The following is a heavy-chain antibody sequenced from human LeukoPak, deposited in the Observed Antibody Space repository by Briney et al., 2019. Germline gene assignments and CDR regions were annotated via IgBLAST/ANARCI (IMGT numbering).Heavy chain of an antibody. CDR3: ARDQGLTAPPPYGLDV. CDR1: GGTFSSSA. Sequence: GASVKVSCKTSGGTFSSSAITWVRQAPGQGLEWMGRIIPVLNITTYAQKFQGSVTITADTSTSTVYMVLSSLRSEETAVYYCARDQGLTAPPPYGLDVWGQGTTVIVSS. V-gene: IGHV1-69*04. CDR2: IIPVLNIT. J-gene: IGHJ6*02. D-gene: IGHD5-18*01.